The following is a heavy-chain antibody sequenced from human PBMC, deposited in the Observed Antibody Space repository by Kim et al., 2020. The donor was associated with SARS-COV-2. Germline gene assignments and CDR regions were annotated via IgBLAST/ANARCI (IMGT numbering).Heavy chain of an antibody. Sequence: GGSLRLSCAASGFTFDDYAMHWVRQAPGKGLEWVSGISWNSGSIGYADSVKGRFTISRDNAKNSLYLQMNSLRAEDTALYYCAKGVAAITTVVTLGQGDAFDIWGQGTMVTVSS. CDR1: GFTFDDYA. CDR2: ISWNSGSI. V-gene: IGHV3-9*01. CDR3: AKGVAAITTVVTLGQGDAFDI. D-gene: IGHD4-17*01. J-gene: IGHJ3*02.